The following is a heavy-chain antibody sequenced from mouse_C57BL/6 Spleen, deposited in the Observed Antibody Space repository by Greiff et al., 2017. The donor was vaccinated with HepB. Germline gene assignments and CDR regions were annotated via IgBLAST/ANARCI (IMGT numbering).Heavy chain of an antibody. J-gene: IGHJ2*01. D-gene: IGHD2-4*01. Sequence: EVQGVESGGDLVKPGGSLKLSCAASGFTFSSYGMSWVRQTPDKRLEWVATISSGGSYTYYPDSVKGRFTISRDNAKNTLYLQMSSLKSEDTAMYYCARFDYDDVPFDYWGQGTTLTVSS. CDR1: GFTFSSYG. V-gene: IGHV5-6*01. CDR2: ISSGGSYT. CDR3: ARFDYDDVPFDY.